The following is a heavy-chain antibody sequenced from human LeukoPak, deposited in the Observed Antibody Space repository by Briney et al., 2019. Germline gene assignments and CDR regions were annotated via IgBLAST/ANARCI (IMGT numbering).Heavy chain of an antibody. CDR2: ISGSGGST. J-gene: IGHJ3*02. CDR3: AKDRGGPAAFDI. CDR1: GFTFSSFA. Sequence: GGSLRLSCAASGFTFSSFAMSWVRQAPGKGLEWVSTISGSGGSTYYADSVKGRFTISRDNSKSTLYLQMNSLRAEDTAVYYCAKDRGGPAAFDIWGQGTMVTVSS. D-gene: IGHD3-16*01. V-gene: IGHV3-23*01.